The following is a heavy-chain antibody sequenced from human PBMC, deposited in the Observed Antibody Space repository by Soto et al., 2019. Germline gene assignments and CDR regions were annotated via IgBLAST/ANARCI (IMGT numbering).Heavy chain of an antibody. CDR2: IYSDGST. V-gene: IGHV3-53*04. CDR3: ARSSFSDTSAYYDY. J-gene: IGHJ4*02. CDR1: GFTVSSNY. D-gene: IGHD3-22*01. Sequence: EVQLVESGGGLVQPGGSLRLSCAASGFTVSSNYMSWVRQAPERGLEWVSVIYSDGSTFYADSVKGRFTISRHNSKNTVYLQMNSLRADDSAVYFCARSSFSDTSAYYDYWGQGALVTVSS.